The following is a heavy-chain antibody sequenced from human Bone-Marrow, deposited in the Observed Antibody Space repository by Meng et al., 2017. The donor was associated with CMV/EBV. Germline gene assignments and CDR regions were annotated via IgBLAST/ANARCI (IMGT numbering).Heavy chain of an antibody. D-gene: IGHD3-3*01. CDR2: IIPIFGTA. CDR1: GTFSRYA. Sequence: GTFSRYAISWVRQAPGQGLEWIGGIIPIFGTANYAQKFQGRVTITADESTSTAYMELSSLRSEDTAVYYCARVVDYDFWSGYTRLDPWGQGTLVTVSS. V-gene: IGHV1-69*01. J-gene: IGHJ5*02. CDR3: ARVVDYDFWSGYTRLDP.